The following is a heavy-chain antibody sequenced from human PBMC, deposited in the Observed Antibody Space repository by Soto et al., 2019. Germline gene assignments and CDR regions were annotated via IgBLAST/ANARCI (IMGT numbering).Heavy chain of an antibody. D-gene: IGHD1-1*01. CDR3: ARGWVQSNHFDS. CDR1: GGSLSWGCSF. V-gene: IGHV4-31*03. Sequence: PXETLSLTCTLSGGSLSWGCSFWSWVRQPPGKGLEWIGYIYYSGNIYYNPSLRSRVTISVDTSKNQFSLKMSSVTAADTAVYGCARGWVQSNHFDSCGQGTLVTVSS. J-gene: IGHJ4*02. CDR2: IYYSGNI.